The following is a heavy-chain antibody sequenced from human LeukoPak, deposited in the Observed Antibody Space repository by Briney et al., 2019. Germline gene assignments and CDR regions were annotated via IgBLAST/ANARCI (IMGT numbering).Heavy chain of an antibody. CDR3: ARSDYYYYYMDV. J-gene: IGHJ6*03. CDR1: GFTFSSYW. Sequence: GGSLRLSCAASGFTFSSYWMHWVRQAPGKGLVWVSRINSDGSSTSYADSVKGRFTISRDNAKNTLYLQMNSLRAEDTAVYYCARSDYYYYYMDVWGEGTTVTVSS. CDR2: INSDGSST. V-gene: IGHV3-74*01.